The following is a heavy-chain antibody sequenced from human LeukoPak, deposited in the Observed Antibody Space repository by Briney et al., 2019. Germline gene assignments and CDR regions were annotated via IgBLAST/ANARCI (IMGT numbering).Heavy chain of an antibody. V-gene: IGHV3-53*01. CDR3: ARDPPSITIFGVVQDY. D-gene: IGHD3-3*01. Sequence: PGGSLRLSRAASGFTVSTNYMNWVRQAPGKGLEWVSVIYSGGSTYCADSVKGRFTISRDNSKNTLYLQMNSLRAEDTAVYYCARDPPSITIFGVVQDYWGQGTLVTVSS. CDR2: IYSGGST. J-gene: IGHJ4*02. CDR1: GFTVSTNY.